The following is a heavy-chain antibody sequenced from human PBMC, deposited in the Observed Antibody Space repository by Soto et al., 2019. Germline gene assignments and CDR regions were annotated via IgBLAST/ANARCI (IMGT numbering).Heavy chain of an antibody. CDR2: ISAYNGNT. Sequence: SVKVSFKASCYTFTSYGISWVRQAPGQGLEWMGWISAYNGNTNYAQKLQGRVTMTTDTSTSTAYMELRSLRSDDTAVYYCARDKVGASVVWFDPWGQGTLVTVYS. CDR3: ARDKVGASVVWFDP. D-gene: IGHD1-26*01. V-gene: IGHV1-18*01. J-gene: IGHJ5*02. CDR1: CYTFTSYG.